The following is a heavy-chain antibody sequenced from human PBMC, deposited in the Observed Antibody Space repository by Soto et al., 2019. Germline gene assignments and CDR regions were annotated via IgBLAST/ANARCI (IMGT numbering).Heavy chain of an antibody. CDR1: GFTFTTYW. D-gene: IGHD3-10*01. CDR2: IRQDGGAQ. CDR3: VRGAHGSWSYLGSS. Sequence: EEQLVESGGGLAQPGGSLRLSCVASGFTFTTYWMSWVRQAPGKGLEWVANIRQDGGAQYYVDSVKGRFTISRDNAKNSVYLQMDSLRVEDTAVYYCVRGAHGSWSYLGSSWGQGILVTVSS. J-gene: IGHJ5*02. V-gene: IGHV3-7*03.